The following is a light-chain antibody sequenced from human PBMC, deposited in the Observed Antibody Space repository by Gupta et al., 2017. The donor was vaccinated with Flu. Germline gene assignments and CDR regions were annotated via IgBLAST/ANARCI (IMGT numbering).Light chain of an antibody. V-gene: IGLV3-21*02. CDR3: QVWDSSSEQMV. J-gene: IGLJ2*01. CDR2: HDS. Sequence: SYVLTQPPSASVAPGQTARITCGGNKIGSKSVHWYQQRPGQAPVLVVFHDSDRPSGIPERFSGSNSGNTATLTISGVEAGDEADYYCQVWDSSSEQMVFGGGTKLTV. CDR1: KIGSKS.